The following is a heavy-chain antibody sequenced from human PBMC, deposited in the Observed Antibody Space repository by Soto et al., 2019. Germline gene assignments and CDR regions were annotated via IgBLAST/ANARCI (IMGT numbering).Heavy chain of an antibody. CDR3: AREWGRYDIVLVPAAQSTDNNWFDP. Sequence: PSETLSLTCTVSGGSISSGGYYWSWIRQHPGKGMEWIGYIYYSGSTYYNPSLKSRVTISVDTSKNQISLKLSSVTAADTAVYYCAREWGRYDIVLVPAAQSTDNNWFDPWGQGTLVTVSS. CDR2: IYYSGST. D-gene: IGHD2-2*01. V-gene: IGHV4-31*03. J-gene: IGHJ5*02. CDR1: GGSISSGGYY.